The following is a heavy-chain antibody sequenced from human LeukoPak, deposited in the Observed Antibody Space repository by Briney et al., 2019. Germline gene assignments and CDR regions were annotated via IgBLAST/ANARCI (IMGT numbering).Heavy chain of an antibody. V-gene: IGHV3-30*04. J-gene: IGHJ6*03. CDR1: GFTFDSYA. CDR2: ISYDGRNN. Sequence: GRSLRLSCAASGFTFDSYAMHWVRQAPGKGLEWLAVISYDGRNNYYGDSVKGRFTISRDNPKNTLYLQMTSLRAEDTAVYYCARHWPPPRSPRFFGLYYYYMDVWGKGTTVTVSS. D-gene: IGHD3/OR15-3a*01. CDR3: ARHWPPPRSPRFFGLYYYYMDV.